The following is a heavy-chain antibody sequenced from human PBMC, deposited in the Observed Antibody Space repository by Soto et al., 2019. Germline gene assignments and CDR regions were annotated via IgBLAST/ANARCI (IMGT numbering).Heavy chain of an antibody. V-gene: IGHV4-59*08. J-gene: IGHJ6*03. D-gene: IGHD2-2*01. CDR3: ARQREYCSSTSCCSDEYYYYMDF. CDR2: IYYSGST. CDR1: GGSISSYY. Sequence: SETLSLTCTISGGSISSYYWSWIRQPPGKGLEWIGYIYYSGSTNYNPSLKSRVTISVDTSKNQFSLKLSSVTAADTAVYYCARQREYCSSTSCCSDEYYYYMDFWGKRTTVTVSS.